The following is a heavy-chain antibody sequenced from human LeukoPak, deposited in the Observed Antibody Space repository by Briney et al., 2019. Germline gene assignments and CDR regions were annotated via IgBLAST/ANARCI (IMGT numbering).Heavy chain of an antibody. J-gene: IGHJ4*02. Sequence: GGSLRLSCAASGFTFSSYSMNWVRQAPGKGLEWVSSISSSSSYIYYADSVKGRFTISRDNAKNSLYLQMNSLRAEDTAVYYCARANPPYYYDSSGYYDYWGQGTLVTVSS. CDR1: GFTFSSYS. V-gene: IGHV3-21*01. CDR3: ARANPPYYYDSSGYYDY. D-gene: IGHD3-22*01. CDR2: ISSSSSYI.